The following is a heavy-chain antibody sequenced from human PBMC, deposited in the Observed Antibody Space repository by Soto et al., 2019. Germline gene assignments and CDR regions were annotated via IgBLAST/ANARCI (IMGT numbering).Heavy chain of an antibody. J-gene: IGHJ6*02. D-gene: IGHD6-19*01. CDR2: IRSKANSYAT. Sequence: GGSLRLSCAASGFTFSGSAMHWVRQASGKGLEWVGRIRSKANSYATAYAASVKGRFTISRDDSKNTLYLQMNSLRAEDTAVYYCAKGIAVAIPYYYYGMDVWGQGTTVTVSS. V-gene: IGHV3-73*01. CDR1: GFTFSGSA. CDR3: AKGIAVAIPYYYYGMDV.